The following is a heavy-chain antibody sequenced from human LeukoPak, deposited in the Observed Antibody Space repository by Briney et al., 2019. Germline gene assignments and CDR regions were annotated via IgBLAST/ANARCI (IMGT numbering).Heavy chain of an antibody. J-gene: IGHJ6*03. D-gene: IGHD6-13*01. CDR1: GFTFSSDG. CDR3: ASSLPPQSYYYYMDV. V-gene: IGHV3-30*02. CDR2: IRYDGTKK. Sequence: GGSLRLSCAASGFTFSSDGMHWVRQAPGKGLEWVAFIRYDGTKKYYAEPVKGRFTISRDNSKNTLSLQMNSLRADDTAVYYCASSLPPQSYYYYMDVWGKGTTVTVSS.